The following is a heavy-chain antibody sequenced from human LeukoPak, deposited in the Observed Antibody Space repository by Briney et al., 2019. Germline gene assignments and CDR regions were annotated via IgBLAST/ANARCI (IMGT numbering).Heavy chain of an antibody. CDR3: AKGRVVAGTKSLTYHWFDP. D-gene: IGHD6-19*01. CDR2: INPNSGGT. Sequence: ASVKVSCKASGYTFTGYYMHWARQAPGQGLEWMGWINPNSGGTNYAQKFQGRISMTRDTSISAAYMGLSRLTSDDTAVYYCAKGRVVAGTKSLTYHWFDPWGQGTLVTVSS. J-gene: IGHJ5*02. V-gene: IGHV1-2*02. CDR1: GYTFTGYY.